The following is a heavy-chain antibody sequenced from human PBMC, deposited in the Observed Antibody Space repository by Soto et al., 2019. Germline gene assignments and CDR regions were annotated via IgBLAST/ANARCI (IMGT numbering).Heavy chain of an antibody. J-gene: IGHJ5*02. CDR3: AKDGAKVATMVNWFDP. CDR1: GFTFSSYG. Sequence: GGSLRLSCAASGFTFSSYGMHWVRQAPGKGLEWVAVISYDGSNKYYADSVKGRFTISRDNSKNTLYLQMNSLRAEDTAVYYCAKDGAKVATMVNWFDPWGQGTLVTVSS. CDR2: ISYDGSNK. V-gene: IGHV3-30*18. D-gene: IGHD5-12*01.